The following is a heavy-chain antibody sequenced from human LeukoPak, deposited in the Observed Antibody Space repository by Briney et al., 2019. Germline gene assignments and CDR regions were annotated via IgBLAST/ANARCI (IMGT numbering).Heavy chain of an antibody. CDR1: GFTFSSYW. Sequence: GGSLRLSCSASGFTFSSYWMARVRHAPGKGLEWVANINHDGNEMYYVDSVKVRFTISRDNAKNSLYLQMNSPRAEDTAVYYCARSYRWYHEYWGQGTLVTVSS. V-gene: IGHV3-7*01. CDR3: ARSYRWYHEY. CDR2: INHDGNEM. J-gene: IGHJ4*02. D-gene: IGHD3-10*01.